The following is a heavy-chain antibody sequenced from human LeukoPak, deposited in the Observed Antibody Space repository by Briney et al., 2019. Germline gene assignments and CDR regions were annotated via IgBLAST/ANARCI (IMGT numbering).Heavy chain of an antibody. V-gene: IGHV4-39*02. Sequence: SETLSLACTVSGASIITTDYHWGWIRQPPGKGLEWIGSIYYSGATYYNPSLKSRVTISVDTSRSHFSLNLRSVTAADTAMYHCAREIASSVEFWGQGSLVTVSS. CDR3: AREIASSVEF. CDR2: IYYSGAT. CDR1: GASIITTDYH. J-gene: IGHJ4*02. D-gene: IGHD6-6*01.